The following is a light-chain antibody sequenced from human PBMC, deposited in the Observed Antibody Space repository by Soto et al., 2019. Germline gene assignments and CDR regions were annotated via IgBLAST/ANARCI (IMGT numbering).Light chain of an antibody. J-gene: IGKJ1*01. V-gene: IGKV1-5*01. Sequence: DIQMTQSPSTLSASVGDRVTITCRASQSISSWLAWYQQKPGKAPKRLIYDVSSLDSGVPSRFSGSGSGTEFTLTISSLQPDDSATYYCQQYHTFWTFGQGTTVEIK. CDR1: QSISSW. CDR2: DVS. CDR3: QQYHTFWT.